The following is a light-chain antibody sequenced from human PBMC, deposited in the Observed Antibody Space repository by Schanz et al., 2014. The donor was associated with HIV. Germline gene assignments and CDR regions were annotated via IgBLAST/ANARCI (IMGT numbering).Light chain of an antibody. CDR3: QSYDSSLSGHVV. CDR2: DVD. J-gene: IGLJ2*01. Sequence: QSALTQPASVSGSPGQSITISCTGTTSDVGGYDHVSWYQQHPGKAPKLMICDVDTRPSGISDRFSGSKSGNTASLTISGLQAEDEADYYCQSYDSSLSGHVVFGGGTKLTVL. CDR1: TSDVGGYDH. V-gene: IGLV2-14*03.